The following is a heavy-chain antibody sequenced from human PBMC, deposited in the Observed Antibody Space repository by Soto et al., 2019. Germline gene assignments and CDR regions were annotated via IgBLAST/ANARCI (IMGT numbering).Heavy chain of an antibody. CDR3: ARLVYDSRLNYLYFDH. J-gene: IGHJ4*02. CDR1: GVSISSGNW. CDR2: VYNDGSA. Sequence: SETLSLTCDVSGVSISSGNWWSWVRQPPGKGLEWIAEVYNDGSANYHPSLESRATISVDRSKNQFSLRLSSVTAADTGRYYCARLVYDSRLNYLYFDHWGQGTLVTVS. V-gene: IGHV4-4*02. D-gene: IGHD3-22*01.